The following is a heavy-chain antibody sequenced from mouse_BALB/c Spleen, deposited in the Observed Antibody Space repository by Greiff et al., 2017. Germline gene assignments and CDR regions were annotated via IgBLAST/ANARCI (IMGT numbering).Heavy chain of an antibody. CDR2: ISSGSSTI. CDR3: ARSRDYGSSWGFAY. Sequence: EVKVVESGGGLVQPGGSRKLSCAASGFTFSSFGMHWVRQAPEKGLEWVAYISSGSSTIYYADTVKGRFTISRDNPKNTLFLQMTSLRSEDTAMYYCARSRDYGSSWGFAYWGQGTLVTVSA. J-gene: IGHJ3*01. V-gene: IGHV5-17*02. D-gene: IGHD1-1*01. CDR1: GFTFSSFG.